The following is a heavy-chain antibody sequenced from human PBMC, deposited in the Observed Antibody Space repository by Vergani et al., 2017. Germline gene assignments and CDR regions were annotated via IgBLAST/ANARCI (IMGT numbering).Heavy chain of an antibody. V-gene: IGHV4-59*01. CDR1: GGSISSYY. D-gene: IGHD2-15*01. CDR3: ARAAAYCSGGSCYDFGVQKLPEWAYYYYGMDV. CDR2: IYYSGST. Sequence: QVQLQESGPGLVKPSETLSLTCTVSGGSISSYYWSWIRQPPGKGLEWIGYIYYSGSTNYNPSLKSRVTISVDTSKNQFSLKLSSVTAADTAVYYCARAAAYCSGGSCYDFGVQKLPEWAYYYYGMDVWGQGTTVTVSS. J-gene: IGHJ6*02.